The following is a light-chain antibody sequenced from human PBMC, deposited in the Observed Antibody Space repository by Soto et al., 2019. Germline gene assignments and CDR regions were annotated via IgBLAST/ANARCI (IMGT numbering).Light chain of an antibody. CDR2: DAS. Sequence: DIQMTQSPSSLSASVGDRATITCQASEDISNYLNWYQQKPGKAPKLLIYDASNLETGVPSRFSGSGSGTDFTFNISSLQPEDIATYYCQQYDNLPTFGGGTKVEIK. CDR3: QQYDNLPT. CDR1: EDISNY. J-gene: IGKJ4*01. V-gene: IGKV1-33*01.